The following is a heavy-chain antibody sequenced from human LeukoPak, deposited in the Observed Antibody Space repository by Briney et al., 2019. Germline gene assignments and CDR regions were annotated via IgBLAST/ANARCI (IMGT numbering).Heavy chain of an antibody. D-gene: IGHD2-15*01. CDR3: AASQGLSRSGAGWFDP. CDR2: IIPILGTA. J-gene: IGHJ5*02. CDR1: GGTFSSYA. Sequence: GSSVKVSCKASGGTFSSYAISWVRQAPGQGLEWMGGIIPILGTANYARKFQGRVTITADESTSTAYMELSSLRSEDTAVYYCAASQGLSRSGAGWFDPWGQGTLVTVSS. V-gene: IGHV1-69*01.